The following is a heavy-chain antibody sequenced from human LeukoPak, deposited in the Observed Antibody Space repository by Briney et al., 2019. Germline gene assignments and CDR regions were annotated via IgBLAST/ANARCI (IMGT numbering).Heavy chain of an antibody. D-gene: IGHD5/OR15-5a*01. CDR1: GFTFSDYY. Sequence: PGGSLRLSCAASGFTFSDYYMSWIRQAPGKGLEWVSYISSSGSTYYADSVKGRFTISRDNSKNTLYLQMNSLRAEDTAVYYCAKDLRPIDVHRDYWGQGTLVTVSS. CDR2: ISSSGST. V-gene: IGHV3-11*01. CDR3: AKDLRPIDVHRDY. J-gene: IGHJ4*02.